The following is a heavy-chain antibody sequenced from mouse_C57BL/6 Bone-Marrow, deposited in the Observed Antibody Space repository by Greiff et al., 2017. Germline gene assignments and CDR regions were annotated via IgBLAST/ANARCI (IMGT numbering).Heavy chain of an antibody. CDR3: ARARYWYFDV. CDR2: IYPRSGNT. J-gene: IGHJ1*03. Sequence: QVHVKQSGAELARPGASVKLSCKASGYTFTSYGISWVKQRTGQGLEWIGEIYPRSGNTYYNEKFKGKATLTADKSSSTAYMELRSLTSEDSAVYFCARARYWYFDVWGTGTTVTVSS. CDR1: GYTFTSYG. V-gene: IGHV1-81*01.